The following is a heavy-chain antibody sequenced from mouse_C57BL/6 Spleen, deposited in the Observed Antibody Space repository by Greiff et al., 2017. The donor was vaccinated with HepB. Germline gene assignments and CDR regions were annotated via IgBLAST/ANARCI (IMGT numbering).Heavy chain of an antibody. CDR1: GYTFTDYN. CDR3: ARITTVVAQWYFDV. V-gene: IGHV1-18*01. CDR2: INPNNGGT. Sequence: EVKLMESGPELVKPGASVKIPCKASGYTFTDYNMDWVKQSHGKSLEWIGDINPNNGGTIYNQKFKGKATLTVEKSSITAYMELRSLTSEDTAVYYCARITTVVAQWYFDVWGTGTTVTVSS. J-gene: IGHJ1*03. D-gene: IGHD1-1*01.